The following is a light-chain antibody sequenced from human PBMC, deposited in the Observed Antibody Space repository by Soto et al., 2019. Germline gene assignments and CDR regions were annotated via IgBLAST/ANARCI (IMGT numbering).Light chain of an antibody. CDR1: QVISSY. V-gene: IGKV1-9*01. CDR2: AAS. J-gene: IGKJ5*01. CDR3: QQLNSYPIT. Sequence: DIQLTQSPSFLSASVGDRVTITCRASQVISSYLAWYQQKPGKAPKLLIYAASTFQSGVPSRFSSSGSGTEFTLTISSLQPEDFATYHCQQLNSYPITFGQGTRLEIK.